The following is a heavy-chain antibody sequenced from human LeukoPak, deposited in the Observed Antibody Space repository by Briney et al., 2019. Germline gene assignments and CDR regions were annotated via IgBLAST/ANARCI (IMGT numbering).Heavy chain of an antibody. V-gene: IGHV4-34*01. D-gene: IGHD3-22*01. CDR1: GGSFSGYY. CDR3: ARDLNYYDSSGHDY. Sequence: SETLSLTCAVYGGSFSGYYWSWIRQPPGKGLEWIGEINHSGSTNYNPSLKSRVTISVDTSKNQFSLKLSSVTAADTAVYYCARDLNYYDSSGHDYWGQGTLVTVSS. CDR2: INHSGST. J-gene: IGHJ4*02.